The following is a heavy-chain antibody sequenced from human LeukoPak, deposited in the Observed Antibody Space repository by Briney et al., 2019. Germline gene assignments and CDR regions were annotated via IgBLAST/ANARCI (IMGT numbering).Heavy chain of an antibody. J-gene: IGHJ5*02. CDR3: ARRPVRFHNWFDP. CDR2: INHSGST. V-gene: IGHV4-34*01. Sequence: PSETLSLTCAVYGGSFSGYYWSWIRQPPGKGLEWIGEINHSGSTYYNPSLKSRVTISVDTSKNQFSLKLSSVTAADTAVYYCARRPVRFHNWFDPWGQGTLVTVSS. CDR1: GGSFSGYY.